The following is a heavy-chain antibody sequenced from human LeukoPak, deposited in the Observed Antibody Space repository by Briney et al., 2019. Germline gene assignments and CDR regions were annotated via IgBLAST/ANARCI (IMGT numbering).Heavy chain of an antibody. D-gene: IGHD3-22*01. CDR3: ARGRADYYDSSGYNV. Sequence: SETLSLTCAVYGGSFSDYYWSWIRQPPGQGLEWIGEINHSGSTDYNPSLKSRVTISIDKSKNHFSLKLTSVTAADTAIYYCARGRADYYDSSGYNVWGQGTLVTVSS. CDR2: INHSGST. V-gene: IGHV4-34*01. J-gene: IGHJ4*02. CDR1: GGSFSDYY.